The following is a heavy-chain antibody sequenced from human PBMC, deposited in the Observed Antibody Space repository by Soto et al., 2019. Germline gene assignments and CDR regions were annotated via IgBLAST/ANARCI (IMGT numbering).Heavy chain of an antibody. CDR3: ATVRVYYDSSGYRFDY. D-gene: IGHD3-22*01. CDR2: FDPEDGET. V-gene: IGHV1-24*01. Sequence: ASVKVSCKVSGYTLTELSMHWVRQAHGKGLEWMGGFDPEDGETIYAQKFQGRVTMTEDTSTDTAYMELSSLRSEDTAVYYCATVRVYYDSSGYRFDYWGQGTLVTVSS. J-gene: IGHJ4*02. CDR1: GYTLTELS.